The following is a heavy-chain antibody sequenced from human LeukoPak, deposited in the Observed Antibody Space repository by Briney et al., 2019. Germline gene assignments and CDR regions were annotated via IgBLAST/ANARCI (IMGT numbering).Heavy chain of an antibody. CDR1: GYSFTSYW. D-gene: IGHD6-6*01. CDR3: ATYSSSYRKFDY. J-gene: IGHJ4*02. V-gene: IGHV5-10-1*01. CDR2: IDPSDSYT. Sequence: GESLKISCKGSGYSFTSYWISWVRQMPGKGLEWMGRIDPSDSYTNYSPSFQGHVTISADKSISTAYLQWSSLKASDTAMYYCATYSSSYRKFDYWGQGTLVTVSS.